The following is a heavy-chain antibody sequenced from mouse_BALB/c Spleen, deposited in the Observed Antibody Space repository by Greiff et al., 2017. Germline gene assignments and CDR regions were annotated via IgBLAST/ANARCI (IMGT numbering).Heavy chain of an antibody. Sequence: QVQLKESGAELVRPGTSVTVSCKASGYAFTNYLIEWVKQRPGQGLEWIGVINPGSGGTNYNEKFKGKATLTADKSSSTDYMQLSSLTSDDSAVYFCARRRPRSHYAMEDGGQGTSVTVSS. CDR3: ARRRPRSHYAMED. V-gene: IGHV1-54*01. D-gene: IGHD5-2*01. J-gene: IGHJ4*01. CDR1: GYAFTNYL. CDR2: INPGSGGT.